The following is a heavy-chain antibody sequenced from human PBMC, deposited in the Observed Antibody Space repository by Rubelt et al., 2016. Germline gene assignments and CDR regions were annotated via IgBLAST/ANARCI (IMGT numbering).Heavy chain of an antibody. J-gene: IGHJ4*02. Sequence: VQLQQWGAGLLKPSETLSLTCAVYGGSFSGYYWSWIRQPPGKGLEWVSAISGSGGSTYYADSVKGRFTISRDNSKYPLYLQMNSLRGEDTAVYYCAKDFRRFGEGSFDYWGQGTLVTVSS. D-gene: IGHD3-10*01. V-gene: IGHV3-23*01. CDR1: GGSFSGYY. CDR3: AKDFRRFGEGSFDY. CDR2: ISGSGGST.